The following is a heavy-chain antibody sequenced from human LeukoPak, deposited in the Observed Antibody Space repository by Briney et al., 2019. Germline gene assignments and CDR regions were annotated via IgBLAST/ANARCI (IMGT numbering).Heavy chain of an antibody. CDR1: GLTFSNFG. V-gene: IGHV3-23*01. J-gene: IGHJ4*02. CDR3: AKGHSDSGTGFDY. D-gene: IGHD4-17*01. CDR2: VSGSGAGT. Sequence: TGGSLTLSCAASGLTFSNFGMICVRQATGKGLEWVSGVSGSGAGTYYADSVKGRFTISRDNSKKTLYLQMNTLRGEDTAVYYCAKGHSDSGTGFDYWGQGTLVTVSS.